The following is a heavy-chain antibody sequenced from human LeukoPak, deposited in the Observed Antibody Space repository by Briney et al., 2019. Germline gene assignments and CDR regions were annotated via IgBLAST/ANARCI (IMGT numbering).Heavy chain of an antibody. V-gene: IGHV3-33*06. Sequence: PGGSLRLSCAASGFTFSSYGMHWVRQAPGKGLEWVAVIWYDGSNKYYADSVKGRFTISRDNSKNTLYLQMNSLRAEDTAVYYCAKDYDFWSGYYSRVHDAFDIWGQGTMVTVSS. CDR1: GFTFSSYG. J-gene: IGHJ3*02. CDR2: IWYDGSNK. CDR3: AKDYDFWSGYYSRVHDAFDI. D-gene: IGHD3-3*01.